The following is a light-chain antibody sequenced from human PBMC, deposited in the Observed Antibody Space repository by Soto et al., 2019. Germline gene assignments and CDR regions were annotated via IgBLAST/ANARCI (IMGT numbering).Light chain of an antibody. Sequence: DIQMTQSPSSLSASVGDRVTITCRASQSIRSYLNWYQQKPGKAPKLLIYAASSLQSGVPSRFSGSGSGTDFTLTISSLQPEDFATYYCQQSYSTPRFTFVPGTKVDIK. J-gene: IGKJ3*01. CDR3: QQSYSTPRFT. CDR2: AAS. CDR1: QSIRSY. V-gene: IGKV1-39*01.